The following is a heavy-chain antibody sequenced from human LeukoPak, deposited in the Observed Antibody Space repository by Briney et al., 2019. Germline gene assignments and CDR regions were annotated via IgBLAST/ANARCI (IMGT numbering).Heavy chain of an antibody. CDR3: ARALSGYSSSWWPFDP. J-gene: IGHJ5*02. CDR2: IKPNSDAT. D-gene: IGHD6-13*01. V-gene: IGHV1-2*02. CDR1: GYTFAGYY. Sequence: ASVKVSCKASGYTFAGYYMHWVRQAPGQGLEWMGCIKPNSDATDYAQKFQGRVTMTSDTSISTAYMELSRLNSDDTAVYYCARALSGYSSSWWPFDPWGQGTLVTVSS.